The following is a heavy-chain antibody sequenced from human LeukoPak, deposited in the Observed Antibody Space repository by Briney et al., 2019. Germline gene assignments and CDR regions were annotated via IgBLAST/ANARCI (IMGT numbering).Heavy chain of an antibody. CDR1: GYTFTDYY. J-gene: IGHJ5*02. D-gene: IGHD4-17*01. CDR3: ATTPLRGDRFDP. V-gene: IGHV1-69-2*01. Sequence: ASVKVPFKVSGYTFTDYYMHWVQQAPGKGLEWMGLVDPEDGETIYAEKFRGRVTITADTSTDTAYMELSSLRSEDTAVYYCATTPLRGDRFDPWGQGTLVTVSS. CDR2: VDPEDGET.